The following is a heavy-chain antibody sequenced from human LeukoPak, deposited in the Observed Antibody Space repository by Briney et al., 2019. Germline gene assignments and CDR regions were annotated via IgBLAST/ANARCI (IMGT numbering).Heavy chain of an antibody. J-gene: IGHJ4*02. D-gene: IGHD6-13*01. V-gene: IGHV3-48*01. CDR3: ARVLAAGTIDY. Sequence: PGGSLRLSCAASGFTFSSYSMNWVRQAPGKGLEWVSYISSSSGTIYYADSVKGRFTISRDNAKNSLYLQMNSLRAEDTAVYYCARVLAAGTIDYWGQGTLVTVSS. CDR2: ISSSSGTI. CDR1: GFTFSSYS.